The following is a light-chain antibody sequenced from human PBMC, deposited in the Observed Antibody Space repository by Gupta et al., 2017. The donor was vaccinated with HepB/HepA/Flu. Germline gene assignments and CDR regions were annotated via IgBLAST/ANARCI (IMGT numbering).Light chain of an antibody. CDR1: QSVSSIY. CDR3: QQYSDSPFT. J-gene: IGKJ3*01. V-gene: IGKV3-20*01. CDR2: GAS. Sequence: EIVLTQSPGTLSLSPGERATLSCRASQSVSSIYLAWYQQKPGQAPRLLIYGASSRATGIPDRFSCSGSGTDFTLTISSLEPEDFAVYYCQQYSDSPFTFGPGTKVDLK.